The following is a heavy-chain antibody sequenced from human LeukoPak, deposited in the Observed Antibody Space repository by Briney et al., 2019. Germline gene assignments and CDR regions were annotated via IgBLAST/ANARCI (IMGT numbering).Heavy chain of an antibody. J-gene: IGHJ5*02. V-gene: IGHV4-34*01. CDR1: GGSFSGYY. CDR2: INHSGST. D-gene: IGHD5-24*01. Sequence: SETLSLTCAVYGGSFSGYYWSWIRQPPGKGLEWIGEINHSGSTNYNPSLKSRVTISVDTSKNQFSLKLTSVTAADTAVYYCARHPSGRMWLQQGGWFDPWGQGTLVTVSS. CDR3: ARHPSGRMWLQQGGWFDP.